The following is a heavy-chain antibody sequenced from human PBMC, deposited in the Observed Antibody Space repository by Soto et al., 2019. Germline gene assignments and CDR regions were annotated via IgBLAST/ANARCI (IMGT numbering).Heavy chain of an antibody. CDR2: IIPIFGTA. V-gene: IGHV1-69*06. CDR3: ASGSYCTNGVCYSPWYFDY. J-gene: IGHJ4*02. D-gene: IGHD2-8*01. Sequence: SVKVSCKASGGTFSSYAISWVRQAPGQGLEWMGGIIPIFGTANYAQKFQGRVTITADKSTSTAHMELSSLRSEDTAVYYCASGSYCTNGVCYSPWYFDYWGQGTLVTVSS. CDR1: GGTFSSYA.